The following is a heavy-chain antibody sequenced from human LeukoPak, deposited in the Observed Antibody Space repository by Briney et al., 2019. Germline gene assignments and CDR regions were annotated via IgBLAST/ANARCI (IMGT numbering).Heavy chain of an antibody. CDR1: GFTFSSYG. J-gene: IGHJ4*02. V-gene: IGHV3-30*18. D-gene: IGHD2-15*01. CDR2: ISYDGSNK. Sequence: SGRSLRLSCAASGFTFSSYGMHWVRQAPGKGLEWVAVISYDGSNKYYAGSVKGRFTISRDNSKNTLYLQMNSLRAEDTAVYYCAKDNGSSFDYWGQGTLVTVSS. CDR3: AKDNGSSFDY.